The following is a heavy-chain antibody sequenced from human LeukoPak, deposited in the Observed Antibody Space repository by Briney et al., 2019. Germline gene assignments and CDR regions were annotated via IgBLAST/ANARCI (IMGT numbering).Heavy chain of an antibody. V-gene: IGHV1-18*01. J-gene: IGHJ5*02. CDR3: ARDGGYCSGGSCPPPDNWFDP. CDR2: ISAYNGNT. D-gene: IGHD2-15*01. CDR1: GYTFTSYG. Sequence: ASVKVSCKASGYTFTSYGISWVRQAPGLGLEWMGWISAYNGNTNYAQKLQGRVTMTTDTSTSTAYMELRSLRSDDTAVYYCARDGGYCSGGSCPPPDNWFDPWGQGTLVTVSS.